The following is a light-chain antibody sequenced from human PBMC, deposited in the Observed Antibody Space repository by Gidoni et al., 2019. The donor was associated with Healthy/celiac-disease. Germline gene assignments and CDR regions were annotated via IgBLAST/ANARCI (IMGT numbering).Light chain of an antibody. CDR1: QSISSY. V-gene: IGKV1-39*01. CDR2: AAS. Sequence: DIQMTQSPSSLSASVGDRVTITCRASQSISSYLNWYQQKPGKAPKLLIYAASSLQSGVPSRCSGSGSGTDFTLTSSRLQPEDFATYYCQQSYSTPLFGPGTKVDIK. J-gene: IGKJ3*01. CDR3: QQSYSTPL.